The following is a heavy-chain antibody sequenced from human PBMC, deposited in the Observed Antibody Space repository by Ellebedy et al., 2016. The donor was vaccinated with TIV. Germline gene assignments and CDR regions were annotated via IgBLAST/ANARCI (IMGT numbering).Heavy chain of an antibody. CDR1: GFSFSSYG. V-gene: IGHV3-23*01. D-gene: IGHD3-22*01. Sequence: GESLKISCAASGFSFSSYGMSWVRQAPGKGLEWISTISDSGSGTFFADSVKARFTISRDNSKNTLYLQMNSLRAEDTAVYYCARDEGGYYDSSGYQSRGWYYYGMDVWGQGTTVTVSS. CDR3: ARDEGGYYDSSGYQSRGWYYYGMDV. J-gene: IGHJ6*02. CDR2: ISDSGSGT.